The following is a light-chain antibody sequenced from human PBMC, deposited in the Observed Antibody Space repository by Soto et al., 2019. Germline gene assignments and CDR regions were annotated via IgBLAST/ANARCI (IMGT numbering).Light chain of an antibody. Sequence: DIVMTQSPLSLPVTPGEPASISCRSSQSLLHSNGYNYLDWYLQKPGQSPQLLIYLGSNRASGVPDGFGGSGSGKDFTLKISRVEAEDVGVYYCMQPLQSWTFGQGTKVKIK. CDR1: QSLLHSNGYNY. V-gene: IGKV2-28*01. J-gene: IGKJ1*01. CDR3: MQPLQSWT. CDR2: LGS.